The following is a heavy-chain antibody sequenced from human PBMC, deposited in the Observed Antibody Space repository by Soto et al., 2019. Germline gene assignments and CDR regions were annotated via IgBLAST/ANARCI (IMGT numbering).Heavy chain of an antibody. CDR2: IKQDGSEK. V-gene: IGHV3-7*01. CDR3: ARVLPGGGYPHDYFDY. Sequence: EVQLVESGGGLGQPGGSLRLSCADSGFTFSSYWMSWVRQAPGKGLEWVADIKQDGSEKYYVDSVKGRFTISRGNAKNSLYLQMNSLRADDTAVYYCARVLPGGGYPHDYFDYWGQGTLVTVSS. D-gene: IGHD2-15*01. J-gene: IGHJ4*02. CDR1: GFTFSSYW.